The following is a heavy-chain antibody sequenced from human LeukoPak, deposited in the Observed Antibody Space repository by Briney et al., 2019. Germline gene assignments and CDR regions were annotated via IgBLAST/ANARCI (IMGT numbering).Heavy chain of an antibody. J-gene: IGHJ3*02. CDR3: ATWDISGAYRAFHI. D-gene: IGHD1-26*01. CDR2: FDTEEAEK. V-gene: IGHV1-24*01. CDR1: GYALSELS. Sequence: ASVKVSCKVSGYALSELSMHWVRQAPGEGLEWMGGFDTEEAEKMYAQKFQGRVTMTEDTSTDTAYMELSSLRSEDTAVYYCATWDISGAYRAFHIWGQGAVVTVSS.